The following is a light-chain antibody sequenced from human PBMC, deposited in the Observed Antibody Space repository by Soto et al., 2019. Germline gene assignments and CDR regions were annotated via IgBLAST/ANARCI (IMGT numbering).Light chain of an antibody. J-gene: IGLJ2*01. CDR3: AAWDDSLNGPV. V-gene: IGLV1-44*01. Sequence: QSVLTQPPSASGTPGQRVTISCSGSSSNIGSNTVNWYQQLPGTAPKLLIYSNNQRPSGVPDRFSGSKSGTPASLAISGLQSEDEDDYYCAAWDDSLNGPVFGGGTKLTVL. CDR1: SSNIGSNT. CDR2: SNN.